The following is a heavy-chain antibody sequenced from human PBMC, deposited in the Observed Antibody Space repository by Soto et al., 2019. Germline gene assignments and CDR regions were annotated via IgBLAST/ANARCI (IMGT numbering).Heavy chain of an antibody. Sequence: QVPLVQSAAEVKKPGASVKVSCKASGYTFTTFGITWVRQAPGQGLEWMGWISPYNGYTNYAQKLQGRVTMTTDTLTSTAYMELRSLRPDDTAVYYCAIDWACTSTTCYEEYFDYWGQGTLVTVSS. J-gene: IGHJ4*02. CDR2: ISPYNGYT. V-gene: IGHV1-18*01. D-gene: IGHD2-2*01. CDR1: GYTFTTFG. CDR3: AIDWACTSTTCYEEYFDY.